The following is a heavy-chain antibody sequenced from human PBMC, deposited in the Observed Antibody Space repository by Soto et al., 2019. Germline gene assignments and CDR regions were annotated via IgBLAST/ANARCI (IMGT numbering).Heavy chain of an antibody. CDR3: ARDWSCSGGSCYSGAEAFDI. V-gene: IGHV3-21*01. CDR1: GFTFSSYS. J-gene: IGHJ3*02. D-gene: IGHD2-15*01. Sequence: GGSLRLSCAASGFTFSSYSMNWVRQAPGKGLEWVSSISSSSSYIYYADSVKGRFTISRDNAKNSLYLQMNSLRAEDTAVYYCARDWSCSGGSCYSGAEAFDIWGQGTMVTVS. CDR2: ISSSSSYI.